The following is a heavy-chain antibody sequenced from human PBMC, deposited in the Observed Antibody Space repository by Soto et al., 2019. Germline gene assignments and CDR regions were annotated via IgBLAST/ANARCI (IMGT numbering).Heavy chain of an antibody. Sequence: GGSLRLSCAASGFTFSSYAMSWVRQAPGKGLEWVSAISGSGGSTYYADSVKGRFTISRDNSKNTLYLQMNSLRAEDTAVYYCAREGYYDILTATAFDYWGQGTLVTVSS. J-gene: IGHJ4*02. D-gene: IGHD3-9*01. CDR2: ISGSGGST. CDR1: GFTFSSYA. CDR3: AREGYYDILTATAFDY. V-gene: IGHV3-23*01.